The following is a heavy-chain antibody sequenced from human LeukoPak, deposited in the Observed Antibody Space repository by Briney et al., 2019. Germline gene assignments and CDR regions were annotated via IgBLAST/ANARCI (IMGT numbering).Heavy chain of an antibody. CDR3: AKDQYCTSTSCYVGY. Sequence: GGSLGLSCAASGFTFSSYAMSWVRQAPGQGLEFVSAITGTGTTAFYADSVKGRFTVSRDNSKNTLYLQMNSLRADDSAVYYCAKDQYCTSTSCYVGYWGQGTLVTVSS. D-gene: IGHD2-2*01. V-gene: IGHV3-23*01. J-gene: IGHJ4*02. CDR2: ITGTGTTA. CDR1: GFTFSSYA.